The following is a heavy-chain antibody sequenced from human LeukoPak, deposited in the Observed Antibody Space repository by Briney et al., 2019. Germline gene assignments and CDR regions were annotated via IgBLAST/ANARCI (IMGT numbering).Heavy chain of an antibody. CDR3: ASLTISNFDY. CDR2: ISSSSSYI. V-gene: IGHV3-21*01. Sequence: GGSLRLSCAASGFTFSSYAMSWVRQTTGKGLEWVSSISSSSSYIYYADSVKGRFTISRDNAKTSLYLQMNSLRAEDTAVYYCASLTISNFDYWGQGTLVTVSS. D-gene: IGHD5-24*01. J-gene: IGHJ4*02. CDR1: GFTFSSYA.